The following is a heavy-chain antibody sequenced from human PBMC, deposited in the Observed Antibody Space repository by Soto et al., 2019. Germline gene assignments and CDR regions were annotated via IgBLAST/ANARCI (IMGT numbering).Heavy chain of an antibody. D-gene: IGHD2-2*01. CDR2: IYYTGST. CDR1: GGSISSSSYF. J-gene: IGHJ4*02. V-gene: IGHV4-39*01. Sequence: SETLSLTCSVSGGSISSSSYFWGWIRQPPGKGLEWIGSIYYTGSTYYNPSLKGRVTMSVDTSKNQFSLKLTSVTAADTALYYCARHETSWAPELGYWGQGTLVTVSS. CDR3: ARHETSWAPELGY.